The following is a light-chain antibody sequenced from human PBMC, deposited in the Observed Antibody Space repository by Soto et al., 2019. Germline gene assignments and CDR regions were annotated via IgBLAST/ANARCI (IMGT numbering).Light chain of an antibody. Sequence: QSALTQPASVSGSPGQSITISCTGTSSDVGDYNYVSWYQQHPGTAPKLLIYEVSDRPSGVSNRFSGSKSGNSASLTISGLQADDEADYYCTSYTTSSTLSFVFGTGTKLTVL. J-gene: IGLJ1*01. CDR2: EVS. CDR1: SSDVGDYNY. V-gene: IGLV2-14*01. CDR3: TSYTTSSTLSFV.